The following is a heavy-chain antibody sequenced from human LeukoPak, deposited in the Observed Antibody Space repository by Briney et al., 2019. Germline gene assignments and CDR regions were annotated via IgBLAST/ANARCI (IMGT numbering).Heavy chain of an antibody. CDR2: IKQDGSEK. CDR3: AKEGYYYGGSGYYLFEY. Sequence: GGSLRLSCAASGFTFSSYWMSWVRQAPGKGLEWVANIKQDGSEKYYVDSVKGRFTISRDNSKNTLYLQMASLRAEDTAVYYCAKEGYYYGGSGYYLFEYWGQGTLVTVSS. CDR1: GFTFSSYW. D-gene: IGHD3-22*01. J-gene: IGHJ4*02. V-gene: IGHV3-7*03.